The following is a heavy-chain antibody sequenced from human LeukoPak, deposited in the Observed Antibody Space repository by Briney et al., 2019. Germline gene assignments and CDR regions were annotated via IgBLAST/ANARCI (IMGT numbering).Heavy chain of an antibody. D-gene: IGHD6-19*01. Sequence: ASVKVSCKASGYTFTNYAMHWVRQAPGQRLEWMGWINAGNGNTKYSQKFQGRVTITRDTSASTAYMELSSLRSEDTAVYYCARESLAVAGDYWGQGTLVTVSS. V-gene: IGHV1-3*01. J-gene: IGHJ4*02. CDR2: INAGNGNT. CDR1: GYTFTNYA. CDR3: ARESLAVAGDY.